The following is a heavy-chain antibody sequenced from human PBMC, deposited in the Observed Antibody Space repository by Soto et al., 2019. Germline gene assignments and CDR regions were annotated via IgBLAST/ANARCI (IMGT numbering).Heavy chain of an antibody. V-gene: IGHV5-51*01. J-gene: IGHJ6*02. Sequence: EVQVVQSGAEVKEPGESLKISCKGSVYIITDHCIVWVRQMAGKGLEWVGIICPGYSNIIYSPSVQGQVTISADMSISTAYLKWSIHKASDTAISYCARRHYCRGECNINPDYYYWMDVWGQGTTVTVSS. CDR2: ICPGYSNI. D-gene: IGHD2-21*01. CDR3: ARRHYCRGECNINPDYYYWMDV. CDR1: VYIITDHC.